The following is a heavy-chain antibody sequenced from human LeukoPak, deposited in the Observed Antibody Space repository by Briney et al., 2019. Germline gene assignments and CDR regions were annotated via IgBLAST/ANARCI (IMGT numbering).Heavy chain of an antibody. J-gene: IGHJ4*02. D-gene: IGHD5-18*01. V-gene: IGHV4-59*01. CDR3: ARERRGYSQWYFDY. CDR1: GGSTSSYY. Sequence: SETLSLTCTVSGGSTSSYYWSWLRQPPGKGLEWIGNIYYSGSTDYTPSLKSRVTISVDTSKKQFTLKLSSVTAADTAVYYCARERRGYSQWYFDYWGQGTLVTVSS. CDR2: IYYSGST.